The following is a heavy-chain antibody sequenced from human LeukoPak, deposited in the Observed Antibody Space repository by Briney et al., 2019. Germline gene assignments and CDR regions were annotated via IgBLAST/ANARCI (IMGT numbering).Heavy chain of an antibody. J-gene: IGHJ4*02. CDR1: GYTFTGYY. CDR2: INPNSGGT. CDR3: ARDFSSVVPAAIC. D-gene: IGHD2-2*02. V-gene: IGHV1-2*02. Sequence: GASVKVSCKASGYTFTGYYMHWVRQAPGQGLEWMGWINPNSGGTNYAQKFQGRVTMTRDTSISTAYMELSGLRSDDTAVYYCARDFSSVVPAAICWGQGTLVTVSS.